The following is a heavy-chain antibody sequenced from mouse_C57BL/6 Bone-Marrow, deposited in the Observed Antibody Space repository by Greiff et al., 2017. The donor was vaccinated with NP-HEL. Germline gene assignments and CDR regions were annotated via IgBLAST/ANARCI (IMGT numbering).Heavy chain of an antibody. D-gene: IGHD1-1*01. V-gene: IGHV2-2*01. J-gene: IGHJ4*01. CDR3: AREPLYYYYAMDY. Sequence: VMLVESGPGLVQPSQCLSITCTVSGFSLTSYGVHWVRQSPGKGLEWLGVIWSGGSTDYNAAFISRLSISKDNSKSQVFFKMNSLQADDTAIYYCAREPLYYYYAMDYWGQGTSVTVSS. CDR1: GFSLTSYG. CDR2: IWSGGST.